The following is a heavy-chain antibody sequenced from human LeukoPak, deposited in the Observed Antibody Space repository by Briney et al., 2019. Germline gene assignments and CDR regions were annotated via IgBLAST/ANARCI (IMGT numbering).Heavy chain of an antibody. J-gene: IGHJ4*02. V-gene: IGHV3-48*03. Sequence: GTSLRLSCAASGFTFSAYEMNWVRQAPGKGLEWLSYISGSGDTIYYAESVKGRFTISRDNAKNSLYLQMSGLRAEDTAVYYCVSAYGGLLDYWGQGTLVTVSS. CDR2: ISGSGDTI. CDR1: GFTFSAYE. CDR3: VSAYGGLLDY. D-gene: IGHD3-16*01.